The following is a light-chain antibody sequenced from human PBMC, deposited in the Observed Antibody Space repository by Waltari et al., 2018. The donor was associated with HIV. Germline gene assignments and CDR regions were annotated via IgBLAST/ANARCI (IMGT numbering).Light chain of an antibody. Sequence: QSVLTQPPSVSGAPGQRVTISCTGSSSNIGAGYNVHWYQQVPGTAPKQRIYGNNNRPSGVPDRFAGAKSGTSASLAITGLQAEDEADYYCQSYDRSLSGWVFGGGTKLTVL. CDR2: GNN. CDR1: SSNIGAGYN. CDR3: QSYDRSLSGWV. J-gene: IGLJ3*02. V-gene: IGLV1-40*01.